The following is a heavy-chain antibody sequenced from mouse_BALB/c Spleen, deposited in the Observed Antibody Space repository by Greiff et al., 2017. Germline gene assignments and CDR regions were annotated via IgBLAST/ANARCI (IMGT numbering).Heavy chain of an antibody. D-gene: IGHD1-1*01. J-gene: IGHJ4*01. CDR3: ARRGNYGAMDY. CDR1: GYSFTNYL. V-gene: IGHV1-54*01. CDR2: INPGSGGT. Sequence: VQLQQSGAELVRPGTSVKVSCKASGYSFTNYLIEWVKQRPGQGLEWIGVINPGSGGTNYNEKFKGKATLTADKSSSTAYMQLSSLTSDDSAVYFCARRGNYGAMDYWGQGTSVTVSS.